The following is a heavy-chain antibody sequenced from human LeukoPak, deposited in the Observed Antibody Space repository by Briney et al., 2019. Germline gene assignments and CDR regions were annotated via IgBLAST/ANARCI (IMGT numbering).Heavy chain of an antibody. J-gene: IGHJ4*02. V-gene: IGHV3-48*01. Sequence: GGSLRLSCAASGFTFSSYSMNWVRQAPGKGLEWVSYISSSSSTIYYADSVKGRFTISRDNAKNSLYLQMNSLGAEDTAVYYCASSIAAPYWGQGTLVTVSS. CDR1: GFTFSSYS. CDR2: ISSSSSTI. CDR3: ASSIAAPY. D-gene: IGHD6-13*01.